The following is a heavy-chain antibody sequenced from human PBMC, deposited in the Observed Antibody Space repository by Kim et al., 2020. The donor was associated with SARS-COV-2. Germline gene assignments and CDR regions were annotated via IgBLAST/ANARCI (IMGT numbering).Heavy chain of an antibody. D-gene: IGHD1-26*01. CDR3: ARDHVGAWDFDY. Sequence: GGSLRLSCAASGFTFSSYSMNWVRQAPGKGLEWVSSISSSSSYIYYADSVKGRFTISRDNAKNSLYLQMNSLRAEDTAVYYCARDHVGAWDFDYWGQGTLVTVSS. CDR2: ISSSSSYI. CDR1: GFTFSSYS. V-gene: IGHV3-21*01. J-gene: IGHJ4*02.